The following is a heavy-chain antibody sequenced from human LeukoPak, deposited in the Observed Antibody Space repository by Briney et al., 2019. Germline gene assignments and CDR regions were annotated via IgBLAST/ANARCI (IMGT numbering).Heavy chain of an antibody. CDR2: ITSNGGST. CDR1: GFTFSSYA. D-gene: IGHD2-2*01. Sequence: GGSLRLSCSASGFTFSSYAMNWVRQAPGKGLEYVSAITSNGGSTYYADSVKGRFTISRDSSKNTLYLQMSSLRAEDRAVYYCVKGRCSGSSCYGGDYWGQGTLVTVSS. J-gene: IGHJ4*02. CDR3: VKGRCSGSSCYGGDY. V-gene: IGHV3-64D*06.